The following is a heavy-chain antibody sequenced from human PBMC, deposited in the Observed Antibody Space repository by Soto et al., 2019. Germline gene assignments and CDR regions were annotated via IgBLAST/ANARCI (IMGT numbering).Heavy chain of an antibody. D-gene: IGHD3-10*01. V-gene: IGHV3-23*01. CDR2: ITGSGGST. CDR1: GFTFSSYA. J-gene: IGHJ6*03. Sequence: PGGSLRLSCAASGFTFSSYAMNWVRQAPGKGLEWVSDITGSGGSTYYADSVKGRFTISRDNSKNTLYLQMNSLRAEDTAVYYCAKSMGKEYSSYYRAVGGKGTRFTVPS. CDR3: AKSMGKEYSSYYRAV.